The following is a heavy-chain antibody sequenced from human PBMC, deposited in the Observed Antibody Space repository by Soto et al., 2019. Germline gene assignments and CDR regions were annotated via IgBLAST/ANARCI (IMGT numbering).Heavy chain of an antibody. J-gene: IGHJ6*02. V-gene: IGHV1-2*04. Sequence: ASVKVSCKASGYSFTDYHIQWGRQAPGQGLEWLGRMNPKSGGTSTAQKVQGWVTMTTDTSISTASMELTRLTSDDTAIYYCARGDSTDCSNGVCSFFYNHDMDVWGQGTTVTVSS. CDR1: GYSFTDYH. CDR3: ARGDSTDCSNGVCSFFYNHDMDV. CDR2: MNPKSGGT. D-gene: IGHD2-8*01.